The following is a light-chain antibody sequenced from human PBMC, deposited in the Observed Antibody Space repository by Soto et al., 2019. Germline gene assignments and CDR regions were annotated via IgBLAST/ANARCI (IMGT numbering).Light chain of an antibody. CDR3: QQTFTTPHT. Sequence: GDGVAITCRSSLSINTYLNWIQQKPGKAPKVLIYGASSLQNGVPSRFSGSGYGTIFTLTISSLQPEDSATYYCQQTFTTPHTFGRGTHLEIK. CDR1: LSINTY. J-gene: IGKJ2*01. CDR2: GAS. V-gene: IGKV1-39*01.